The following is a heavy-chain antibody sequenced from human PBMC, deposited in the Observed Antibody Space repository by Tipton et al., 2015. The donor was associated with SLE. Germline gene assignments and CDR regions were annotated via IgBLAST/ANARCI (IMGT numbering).Heavy chain of an antibody. CDR1: GGSFSGYY. CDR2: INHGGST. Sequence: TLSLTCAVYGGSFSGYYWIWFRQPPGKGLEWIGEINHGGSTNYNPSLKSRVTISVDTSKNQFSLKLSSVTAADTAVYYCASPEGGYCSSTSCYAFDIWGQGTMVTVSS. V-gene: IGHV4-34*01. CDR3: ASPEGGYCSSTSCYAFDI. D-gene: IGHD2-2*01. J-gene: IGHJ3*02.